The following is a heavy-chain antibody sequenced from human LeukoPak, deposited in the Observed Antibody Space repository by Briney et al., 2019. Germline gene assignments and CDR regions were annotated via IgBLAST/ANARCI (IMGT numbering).Heavy chain of an antibody. D-gene: IGHD3-22*01. Sequence: SETLSLTCAVYGGSFSGYYWSWIRPPPGKGLEWIGEINHSGSTNYNPSLKSRVTISVDTSKNQFSLKLSSVTAADTAVYYCARGRHYYDSSGYYYASFPFDYWGQGTLVTVSS. J-gene: IGHJ4*02. CDR3: ARGRHYYDSSGYYYASFPFDY. V-gene: IGHV4-34*01. CDR1: GGSFSGYY. CDR2: INHSGST.